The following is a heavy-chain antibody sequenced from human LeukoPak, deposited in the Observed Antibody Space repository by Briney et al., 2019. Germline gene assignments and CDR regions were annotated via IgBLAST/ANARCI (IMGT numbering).Heavy chain of an antibody. V-gene: IGHV1-18*01. CDR2: ISAYNGNT. D-gene: IGHD3-10*02. J-gene: IGHJ4*02. CDR3: ATGPSMMFDY. CDR1: GYTFTSYG. Sequence: ASVKVSCKTSGYTFTSYGISWVRQAPGQGLEWMGWISAYNGNTNYAQNLQGRVTMTTDTSTSTAYMELRGLRSDDTAVYYCATGPSMMFDYWGQGTLVTVSS.